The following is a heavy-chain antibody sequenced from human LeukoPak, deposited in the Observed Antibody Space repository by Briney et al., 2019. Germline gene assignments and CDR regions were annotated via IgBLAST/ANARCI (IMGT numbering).Heavy chain of an antibody. Sequence: GGSLTLSCAASGFDLSTYEMNWVRQAPGKGLEWIADITISGHTKNYADSVKGRFTISKDNARTSLYLQMNSRREEEAGVYFWAGGEPHAYRWGQGTLVTVSS. D-gene: IGHD1-26*01. CDR3: AGGEPHAYR. V-gene: IGHV3-48*03. J-gene: IGHJ5*02. CDR1: GFDLSTYE. CDR2: ITISGHTK.